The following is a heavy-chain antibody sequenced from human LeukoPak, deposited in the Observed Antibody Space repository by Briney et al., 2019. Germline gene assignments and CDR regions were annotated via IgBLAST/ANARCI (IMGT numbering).Heavy chain of an antibody. J-gene: IGHJ4*02. D-gene: IGHD3-22*01. V-gene: IGHV4-30-4*01. CDR2: IYYSGST. Sequence: PSETLSLTCTVSDGSISSGDYYWSWIRQPPGKGLQWIGYIYYSGSTYYNPSLKSRVSMSEDTSKNQFSLKLRSVTAADTAVYYCARAGYDSDEGFFDYWGQGTLVTVSS. CDR1: DGSISSGDYY. CDR3: ARAGYDSDEGFFDY.